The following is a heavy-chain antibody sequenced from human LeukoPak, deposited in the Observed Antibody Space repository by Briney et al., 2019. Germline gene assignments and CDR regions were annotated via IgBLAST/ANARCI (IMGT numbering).Heavy chain of an antibody. CDR3: ATDIVVVPAAVDY. Sequence: GQSLRLSCAASGFTFSNYAIHWVRQAPGKGLEWVAVISSDGSNKYYADSVKGRFTISRDNSKNTLYLQMNSLRAEDTAVYYCATDIVVVPAAVDYWGQGTLVTVSS. CDR1: GFTFSNYA. J-gene: IGHJ4*02. V-gene: IGHV3-30-3*01. D-gene: IGHD2-2*01. CDR2: ISSDGSNK.